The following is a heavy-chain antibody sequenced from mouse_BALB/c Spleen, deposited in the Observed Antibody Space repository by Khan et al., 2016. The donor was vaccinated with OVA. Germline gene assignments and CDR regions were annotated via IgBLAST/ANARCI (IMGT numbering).Heavy chain of an antibody. CDR2: INTYTGEP. V-gene: IGHV9-3-1*01. Sequence: QIQLVQSGPELKKPGETVKISCKASGNTFTNYGMNGVKQAPGKGLKWMGWINTYTGEPTYADDFKGRFAFSLETSASTAYLQINNLKNEDTATYFCARMKPYWYFDVWGAGTTVTVSS. CDR3: ARMKPYWYFDV. CDR1: GNTFTNYG. J-gene: IGHJ1*01.